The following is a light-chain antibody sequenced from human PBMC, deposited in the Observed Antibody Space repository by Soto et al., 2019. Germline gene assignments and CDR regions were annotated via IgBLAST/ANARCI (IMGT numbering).Light chain of an antibody. CDR2: DAS. CDR3: QQRGNRQLT. Sequence: EIVLTQSPATLSLSPGERATLSCRASQSVSSSLAWYQQKPGQAPRLLIYDASNRATGIPARFSGSGSGTDFTLTISSLEPEDFAVYYCQQRGNRQLTFGGGTKVDIK. J-gene: IGKJ4*01. V-gene: IGKV3-11*01. CDR1: QSVSSS.